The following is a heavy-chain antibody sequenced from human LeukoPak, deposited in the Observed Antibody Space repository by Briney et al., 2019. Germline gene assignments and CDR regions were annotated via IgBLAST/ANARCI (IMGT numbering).Heavy chain of an antibody. CDR2: INTDGGTT. J-gene: IGHJ4*02. CDR3: ARDGVATNDY. D-gene: IGHD5-24*01. CDR1: GFTFSTFA. Sequence: GGSLRLSCAASGFTFSTFAMQWVRQAPEKGLEYVSGINTDGGTTFYANSVKGRFTISRDNPKNTLYLQMGSLRAEDTAVYYCARDGVATNDYWGQGTLVTVSS. V-gene: IGHV3-64*01.